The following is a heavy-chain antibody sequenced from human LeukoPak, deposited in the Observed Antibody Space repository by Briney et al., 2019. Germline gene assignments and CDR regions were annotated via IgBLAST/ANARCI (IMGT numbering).Heavy chain of an antibody. CDR1: GFTFSSYA. V-gene: IGHV3-64D*08. J-gene: IGHJ4*02. Sequence: GGSLRLSCSASGFTFSSYAMHWVRQAPGTGLQYVSGISTNGGRTYYADSVKGRFTISRDSSKNTLYLQMSSLRVEDTAVYYCPLPTLGYWGQGTLVTVSS. D-gene: IGHD2-15*01. CDR2: ISTNGGRT. CDR3: PLPTLGY.